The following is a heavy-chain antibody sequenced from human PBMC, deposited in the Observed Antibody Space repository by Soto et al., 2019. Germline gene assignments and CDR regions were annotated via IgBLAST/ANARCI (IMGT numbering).Heavy chain of an antibody. J-gene: IGHJ6*02. CDR3: ARDVSGPGATYVMDV. D-gene: IGHD2-2*01. CDR2: IIPIYGTA. CDR1: GGTFSSFT. Sequence: ASVKVSCKASGGTFSSFTIRWVRQAPGQWLELMAGIIPIYGTANYAQKFQVRVTITADASTRTAYMELSSLRYEDTAVYYCARDVSGPGATYVMDVWGQGTTVTVSS. V-gene: IGHV1-69*13.